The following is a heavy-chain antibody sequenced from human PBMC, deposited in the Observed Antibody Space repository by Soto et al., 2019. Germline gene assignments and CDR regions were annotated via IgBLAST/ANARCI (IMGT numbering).Heavy chain of an antibody. CDR2: IQAGGAT. Sequence: QLVESGGGLFQAGGSTRLSCLASGFTVSRYDMAWVRQAPGKGLEWASIIQAGGATYYTDSAQGRFTISRDNSRNTVYLHKTSLRVEDTGVYSCVRVLYDSRVVDFWGQGSPITVSP. CDR1: GFTVSRYD. CDR3: VRVLYDSRVVDF. V-gene: IGHV3-53*01. D-gene: IGHD5-12*01. J-gene: IGHJ4*02.